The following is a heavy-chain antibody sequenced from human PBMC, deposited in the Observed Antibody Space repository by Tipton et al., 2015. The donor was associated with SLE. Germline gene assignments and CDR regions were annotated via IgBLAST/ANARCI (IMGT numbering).Heavy chain of an antibody. J-gene: IGHJ3*02. CDR2: IYYSGST. D-gene: IGHD2-21*02. CDR1: GGSISSYY. CDR3: ARHPVPGGDQGAFDI. Sequence: TLSLTCTVSGGSISSYYWSWIRQPPGKGLEWIGYIYYSGSTNYNPSLKSRVTISVDTSKNQFSLKLSSVTAADTAVYYCARHPVPGGDQGAFDIWGRGTMVTVSS. V-gene: IGHV4-59*08.